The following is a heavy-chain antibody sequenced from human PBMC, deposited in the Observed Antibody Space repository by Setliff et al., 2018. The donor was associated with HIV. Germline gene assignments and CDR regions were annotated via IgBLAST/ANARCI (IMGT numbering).Heavy chain of an antibody. CDR2: IRTYNGNT. J-gene: IGHJ6*03. CDR3: AKGPLYSGYDLDYYCYYMDV. CDR1: GYTFTNYG. V-gene: IGHV1-18*01. Sequence: ASVKVSCKTSGYTFTNYGISWVRQAPGQGLEWTGWIRTYNGNTNYAQRLQGRVTMTTDTSTSTAYMELRSLRSDDTAVYYCAKGPLYSGYDLDYYCYYMDVWGKGTTVTVSS. D-gene: IGHD5-12*01.